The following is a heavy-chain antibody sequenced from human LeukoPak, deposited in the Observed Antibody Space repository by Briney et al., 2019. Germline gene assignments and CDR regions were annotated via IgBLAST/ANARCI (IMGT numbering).Heavy chain of an antibody. V-gene: IGHV4-61*02. CDR3: ARTGTTVTNWFDP. CDR1: GGSISSDSYY. J-gene: IGHJ5*02. Sequence: SETLSLTCTVSGGSISSDSYYWSRIRQPAGKGLEWIGRIYTSGSTSYNPSLKSRVTISVDTSKDQFSLKLSSVTAADTAVYYCARTGTTVTNWFDPWGQGTLVTVSS. CDR2: IYTSGST. D-gene: IGHD4-17*01.